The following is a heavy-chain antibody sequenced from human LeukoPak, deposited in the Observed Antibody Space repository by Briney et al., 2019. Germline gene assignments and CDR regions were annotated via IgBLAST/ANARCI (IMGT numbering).Heavy chain of an antibody. V-gene: IGHV3-7*01. Sequence: PGGSLRLSCAASGFTFSSYGMHWVRQAPGKGLEWVANINQDGSDENYVDSVKGRFTISRDDAKNSLYLQMSSLRAEDTAVYYCARESTRERPGCWGQGTQVTVSS. CDR3: ARESTRERPGC. D-gene: IGHD1-1*01. CDR1: GFTFSSYG. J-gene: IGHJ4*02. CDR2: INQDGSDE.